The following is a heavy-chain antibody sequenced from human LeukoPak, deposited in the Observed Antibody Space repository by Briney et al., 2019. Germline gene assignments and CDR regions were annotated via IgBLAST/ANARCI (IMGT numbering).Heavy chain of an antibody. CDR1: GFTFSSYW. D-gene: IGHD3-3*01. CDR2: IKEDGSEK. CDR3: ARGRNTDFWSGYYTNYFDS. Sequence: GGSLRLSCVASGFTFSSYWMNWVRQAPGKGLEWVANIKEDGSEKYYVDSVKGRFTISRDNAKNSLHLQMNSLRAEDTAVYYCARGRNTDFWSGYYTNYFDSWGQGTLVTVSS. V-gene: IGHV3-7*01. J-gene: IGHJ4*02.